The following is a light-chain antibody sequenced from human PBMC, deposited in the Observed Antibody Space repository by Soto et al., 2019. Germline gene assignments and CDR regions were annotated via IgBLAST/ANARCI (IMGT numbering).Light chain of an antibody. V-gene: IGKV1-39*01. CDR1: QGISTY. CDR3: QQYDTSPPT. Sequence: DIQMTQSPSSLSASVGDRVTITCRASQGISTYLNWSQQKPGKAPKLLIYAASSLQSGVPSRFSGSGSETDFTLTISRLEPEDFAVYSCQQYDTSPPTFGQGTKVDIK. J-gene: IGKJ1*01. CDR2: AAS.